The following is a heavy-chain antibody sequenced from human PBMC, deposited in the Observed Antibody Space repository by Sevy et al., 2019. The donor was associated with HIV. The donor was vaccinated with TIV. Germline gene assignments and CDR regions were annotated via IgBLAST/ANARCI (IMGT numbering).Heavy chain of an antibody. Sequence: ASVKVSCRVSGYTLTKLAMHWVRQAPGKGLEWMGSFDPEDDETIYAQKFQGRVMMTEDTSTDTAYMEPSSLRSEDTAVYYCATTKDYYESSGSPFDSWGQGTLVTVSS. D-gene: IGHD3-22*01. J-gene: IGHJ4*02. CDR2: FDPEDDET. CDR3: ATTKDYYESSGSPFDS. V-gene: IGHV1-24*01. CDR1: GYTLTKLA.